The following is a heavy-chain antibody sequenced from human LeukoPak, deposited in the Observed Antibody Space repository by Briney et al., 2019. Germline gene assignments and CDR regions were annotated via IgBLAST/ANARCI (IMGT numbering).Heavy chain of an antibody. CDR1: GFIFSSYW. CDR3: ARGDVVVPAAMAPDP. V-gene: IGHV3-74*01. D-gene: IGHD2-2*01. CDR2: INSDGSIT. Sequence: GGSLRLSCAASGFIFSSYWMHWVRQAPGKGLVWVSRINSDGSITTYAASVKGRFTISRDNAKNTLYLQMNSLTAEDTAVYYCARGDVVVPAAMAPDPWGQGTLSPSPQ. J-gene: IGHJ5*02.